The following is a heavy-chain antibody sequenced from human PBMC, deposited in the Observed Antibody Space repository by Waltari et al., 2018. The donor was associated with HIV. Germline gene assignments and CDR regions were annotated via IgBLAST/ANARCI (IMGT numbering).Heavy chain of an antibody. D-gene: IGHD6-13*01. CDR1: GYTFTGYY. J-gene: IGHJ4*02. CDR2: INPNSGGT. V-gene: IGHV1-2*04. Sequence: QVQLVQSGAEVKKPGASVKVSCKASGYTFTGYYIHWVRQAPGQGLEWMGWINPNSGGTNYAQKFQGWVTMTSDTSISTAYMELSRLRSDDTAVYYCARDRYPGYSSSWTFDYWGQGTLVTVSS. CDR3: ARDRYPGYSSSWTFDY.